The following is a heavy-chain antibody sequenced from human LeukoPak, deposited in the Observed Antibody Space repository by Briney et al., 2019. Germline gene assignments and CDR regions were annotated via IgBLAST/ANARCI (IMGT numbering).Heavy chain of an antibody. D-gene: IGHD2-2*01. Sequence: PGGSLRLSCAASGFTFSSYGMHWVRQAPGKGLEWVAVISYDGSNKYYADSVKGRFTISRDNSKNTLYLQMNSLRPEDTAVYYCAKGVALVPAVADYWGQGTLVTVSS. CDR3: AKGVALVPAVADY. CDR1: GFTFSSYG. CDR2: ISYDGSNK. J-gene: IGHJ4*02. V-gene: IGHV3-30*18.